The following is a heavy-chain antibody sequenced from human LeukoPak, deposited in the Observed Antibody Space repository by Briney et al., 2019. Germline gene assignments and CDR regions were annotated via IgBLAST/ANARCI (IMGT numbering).Heavy chain of an antibody. CDR3: ARGGEPDYFDY. CDR1: GFTFSNYG. Sequence: PGGSLRLSCAASGFTFSNYGMHWVRQAPGKGLEWVALIWFDGSDKYYADSVQGRFTISRDNSENTLSLQASSLRAEDTAIYYCARGGEPDYFDYWGQGTLVTVSS. CDR2: IWFDGSDK. J-gene: IGHJ4*02. V-gene: IGHV3-33*01. D-gene: IGHD2-21*01.